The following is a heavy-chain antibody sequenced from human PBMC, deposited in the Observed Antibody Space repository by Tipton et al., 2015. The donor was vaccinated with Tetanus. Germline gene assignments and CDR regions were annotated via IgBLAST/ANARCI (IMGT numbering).Heavy chain of an antibody. V-gene: IGHV3-7*01. Sequence: SLRLSCAASGFTFSTYWMTWVRQAPGEGLAWVANINQDGSGKYYVDSLKGRFTISRDNTKNSPYLQMNSLRAEDTAVYYCARYYFDSNGYFDYWGQGTLVTVSS. CDR1: GFTFSTYW. CDR3: ARYYFDSNGYFDY. CDR2: INQDGSGK. J-gene: IGHJ4*02. D-gene: IGHD3-22*01.